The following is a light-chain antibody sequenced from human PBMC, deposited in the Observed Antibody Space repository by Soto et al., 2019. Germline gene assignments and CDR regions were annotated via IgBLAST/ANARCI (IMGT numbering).Light chain of an antibody. J-gene: IGKJ4*01. Sequence: DIQLPQSPSFLSASVRDTFTITCRASQGMSTYLAWYQQKPGKVPKLLIRSASTLQSGVPPRFSGGGSGTEFTLTISTLQPDDSGIYYCQQLNGYQLAFGGGTNVEIK. V-gene: IGKV1-9*01. CDR2: SAS. CDR3: QQLNGYQLA. CDR1: QGMSTY.